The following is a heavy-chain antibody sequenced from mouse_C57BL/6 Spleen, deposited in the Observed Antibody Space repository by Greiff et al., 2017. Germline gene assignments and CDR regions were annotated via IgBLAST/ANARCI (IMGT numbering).Heavy chain of an antibody. V-gene: IGHV1-53*01. CDR2: INPSNGGT. D-gene: IGHD1-1*01. J-gene: IGHJ1*03. CDR3: ASPYYYGSSFYWYFDV. Sequence: QVQLQQPGTELVKPGASVKLSCKASGYTFTSYWMYWVKQRPGQGLEWIGNINPSNGGTNYNEKFKSKATLTVDKSSSTAYMQLSSLTSEDSAVYYCASPYYYGSSFYWYFDVWGTGTTVTVSS. CDR1: GYTFTSYW.